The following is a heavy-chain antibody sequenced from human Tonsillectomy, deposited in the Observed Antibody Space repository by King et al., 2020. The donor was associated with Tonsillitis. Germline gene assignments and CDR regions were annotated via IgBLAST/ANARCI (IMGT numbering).Heavy chain of an antibody. V-gene: IGHV3-30*03. CDR3: ARDFGPDPTTAY. D-gene: IGHD4-11*01. CDR2: ISYDGSIK. CDR1: GFTFSSYG. J-gene: IGHJ4*02. Sequence: QLVQSGGGVVQPGRSLRLSCAASGFTFSSYGMHWVRQAPGKGLEWVAVISYDGSIKYYADSVKGRFTISRDNSTNTLYLQMNSLRAEDTAVYYCARDFGPDPTTAYWGQGTLVTVSS.